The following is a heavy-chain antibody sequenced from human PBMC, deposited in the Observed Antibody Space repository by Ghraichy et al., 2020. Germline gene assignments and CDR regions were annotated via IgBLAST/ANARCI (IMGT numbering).Heavy chain of an antibody. V-gene: IGHV3-49*03. D-gene: IGHD4-11*01. Sequence: GGSLRLSCTASGFTFGDCALSWFRQAPGKGLEWVGFIRSKAYGGTTEYAASGKGRFTISRDDSKSIAYLQMNSLKTEDTAVYYCSRAPRNDYSNYRPTYYFDYWGQGTLVTVSS. CDR1: GFTFGDCA. J-gene: IGHJ4*02. CDR3: SRAPRNDYSNYRPTYYFDY. CDR2: IRSKAYGGTT.